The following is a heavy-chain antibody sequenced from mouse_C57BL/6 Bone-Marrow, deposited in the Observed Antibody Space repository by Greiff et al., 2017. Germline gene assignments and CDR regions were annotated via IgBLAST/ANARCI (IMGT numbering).Heavy chain of an antibody. CDR2: GQGLEWIG. V-gene: IGHV1-87*01. CDR1: YTFSRRVH. CDR3: AEDSAVYYCACRGSSPLGYFDV. Sequence: LQESGPELARPWASVKISCQAFYTFSRRVHFAIRDTNYWMQWVKQRPGQGLEWIGASYPGNGDTSYNQKFKGKATLTADKSSSTAYRQLSSLTAEDSAVYYCACRGSSPLGYFDVWGTGTTVTVSS. D-gene: IGHD1-1*01. J-gene: IGHJ1*03.